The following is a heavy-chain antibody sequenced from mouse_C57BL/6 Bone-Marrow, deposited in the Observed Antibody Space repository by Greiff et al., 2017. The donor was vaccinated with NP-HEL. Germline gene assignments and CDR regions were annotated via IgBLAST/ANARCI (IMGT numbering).Heavy chain of an antibody. J-gene: IGHJ1*03. D-gene: IGHD2-3*01. CDR1: GFTFSSYA. Sequence: EVQRVESGGGLVKPGGSLKLSCAASGFTFSSYAMSWVRQTPEKRLEWVATISDDGSYTYYPDNVKGRFTISRDNAKNNLHLPMNHLKSEDTAMYYCAREDGWYFDVWGTGTTVTVSS. CDR2: ISDDGSYT. V-gene: IGHV5-4*01. CDR3: AREDGWYFDV.